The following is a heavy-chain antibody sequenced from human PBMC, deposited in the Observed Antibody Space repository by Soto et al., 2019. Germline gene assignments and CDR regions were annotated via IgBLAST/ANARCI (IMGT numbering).Heavy chain of an antibody. CDR1: GFTFSNYW. J-gene: IGHJ4*02. V-gene: IGHV3-74*01. CDR2: INEGGTHT. Sequence: EVQLVESGGGSAQPGGSLRLSCAASGFTFSNYWIHWVRQAAGKGPMWVSRINEGGTHTNYADSVRGRFSISRDNSENTVYLQMNSLRAEDTAMYYCVRDFRSSDFWGQGTPVTVSS. CDR3: VRDFRSSDF. D-gene: IGHD3-3*01.